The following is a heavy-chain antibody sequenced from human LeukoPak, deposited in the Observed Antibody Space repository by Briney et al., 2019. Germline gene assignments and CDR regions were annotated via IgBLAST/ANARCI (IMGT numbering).Heavy chain of an antibody. CDR1: VFTFSTFA. J-gene: IGHJ5*02. CDR2: ITGTHYTT. CDR3: TKDPNGDYVGAFDP. D-gene: IGHD4-17*01. V-gene: IGHV3-23*01. Sequence: GGSLRLSCAASVFTFSTFAMTWVRQAPGKGLEWVSSITGTHYTTYNTDSVKGRFTISRDNSKNTLYLQMNSLRADDTAVYYCTKDPNGDYVGAFDPWGQGTLVTVSS.